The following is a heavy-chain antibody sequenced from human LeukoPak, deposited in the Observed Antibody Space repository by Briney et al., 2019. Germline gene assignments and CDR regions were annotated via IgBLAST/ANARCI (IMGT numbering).Heavy chain of an antibody. V-gene: IGHV3-30*03. Sequence: GGSLRLSCAASGFTFSSYGMHWVRQAPGKGLEWVAVISYDGSNKYYADSVKGRFTISRDNSKNTLYLQMNSLRAEDTAVYYCARGGDLIRITTDVWGQGTLVTVSS. CDR3: ARGGDLIRITTDV. D-gene: IGHD3-10*01. CDR1: GFTFSSYG. J-gene: IGHJ4*02. CDR2: ISYDGSNK.